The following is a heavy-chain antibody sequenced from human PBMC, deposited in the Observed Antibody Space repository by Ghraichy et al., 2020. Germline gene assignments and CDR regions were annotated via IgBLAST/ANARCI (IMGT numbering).Heavy chain of an antibody. CDR1: GFTFSDHY. CDR2: TRNKANSYTI. D-gene: IGHD2/OR15-2a*01. Sequence: GGSLRLSCAASGFTFSDHYMDWVRQAPGKGLEWVGRTRNKANSYTIEYVASVKGRFTISRDDSKSSLYLQMNSLKTEDTAVYYCARGKGGVVALPGSYYYYGMDVWGQGTTVTVSS. J-gene: IGHJ6*02. V-gene: IGHV3-72*01. CDR3: ARGKGGVVALPGSYYYYGMDV.